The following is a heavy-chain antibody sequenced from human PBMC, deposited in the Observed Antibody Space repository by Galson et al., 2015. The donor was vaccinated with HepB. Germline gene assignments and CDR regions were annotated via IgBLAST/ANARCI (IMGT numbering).Heavy chain of an antibody. CDR2: ITWDSGRA. J-gene: IGHJ4*02. Sequence: SLRLSCAASGFTFSSYAMHWVRQIPGKGLEWVSGITWDSGRADYADSVKGRFTISRDNAKNTLYLQMNSLRAEDTAVYYCARRGVTPDYWGQGTLVTVSS. CDR1: GFTFSSYA. V-gene: IGHV3-9*01. CDR3: ARRGVTPDY. D-gene: IGHD4-23*01.